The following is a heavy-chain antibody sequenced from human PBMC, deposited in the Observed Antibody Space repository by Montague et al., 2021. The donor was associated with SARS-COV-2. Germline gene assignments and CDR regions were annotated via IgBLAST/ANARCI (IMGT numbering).Heavy chain of an antibody. CDR1: GGSFSSGDSY. Sequence: SETLSLTCSVSGGSFSSGDSYWGWLRQAPGKGLEWIGDLHYAGSAYYNPSLWSRVTISADMSKNQFSLKLNSVTAADTAVYYCVATYNGNWYYFDYWGQGTLVTVSS. V-gene: IGHV4-39*01. D-gene: IGHD6-13*01. J-gene: IGHJ4*02. CDR3: VATYNGNWYYFDY. CDR2: LHYAGSA.